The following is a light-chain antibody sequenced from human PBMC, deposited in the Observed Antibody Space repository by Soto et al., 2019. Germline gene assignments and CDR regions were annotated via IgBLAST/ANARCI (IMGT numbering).Light chain of an antibody. CDR2: DVS. CDR1: SSDVGAYNL. J-gene: IGLJ3*02. CDR3: SSYTNTSTLV. V-gene: IGLV2-14*02. Sequence: QSALTQPASVSGSPGQSITISCTGTSSDVGAYNLVSWYQQHPGRAPKLFIFDVSDRPSGVSNRFSGSKSGNTASPTISGLQAEDEAFYYCSSYTNTSTLVFGGGTKVTVL.